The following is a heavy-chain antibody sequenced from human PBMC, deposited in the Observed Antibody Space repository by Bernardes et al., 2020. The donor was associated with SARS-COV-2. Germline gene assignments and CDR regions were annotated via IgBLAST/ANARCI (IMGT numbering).Heavy chain of an antibody. J-gene: IGHJ4*02. CDR1: GDSVSSDIAA. D-gene: IGHD2-21*02. V-gene: IGHV6-1*01. CDR2: TYYRSKWIN. Sequence: SQTLSLTCTISGDSVSSDIAAWNWFRQSPSRGLEWLGRTYYRSKWINDYEKSIKGRIIVNPDTSRNQFSLQLNSVTPEDTAVYYCARDGGDALGHFDYWGPGTLVTVSS. CDR3: ARDGGDALGHFDY.